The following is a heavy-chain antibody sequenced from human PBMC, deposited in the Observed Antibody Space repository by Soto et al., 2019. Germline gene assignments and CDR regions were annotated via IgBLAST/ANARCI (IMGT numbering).Heavy chain of an antibody. Sequence: LSLTCDVSGGSVGTNNWWGWVREPPCQGLEWMGEIHFGGTVNFNPTLESRLAMSMDTSKNQVSLRLRSVTAADTALYFCARAFLLDSSGYYYFDSWGQGTLVTVSS. CDR2: IHFGGTV. J-gene: IGHJ4*02. D-gene: IGHD3-22*01. CDR3: ARAFLLDSSGYYYFDS. CDR1: GGSVGTNNW. V-gene: IGHV4-4*01.